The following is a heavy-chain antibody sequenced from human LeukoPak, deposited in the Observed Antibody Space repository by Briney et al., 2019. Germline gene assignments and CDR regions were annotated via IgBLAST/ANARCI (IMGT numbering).Heavy chain of an antibody. CDR2: ISGSGGST. Sequence: GGSLRLSCAASGFTFSSYAMGWVRQAPGKRLEWVSAISGSGGSTYYADSVKGRFTISRDNSKNTLYLQMNSLRAEDTAVYYCAKGGYSSSWYSPFDYWGQGTLVTVSS. CDR3: AKGGYSSSWYSPFDY. J-gene: IGHJ4*02. V-gene: IGHV3-23*01. D-gene: IGHD6-13*01. CDR1: GFTFSSYA.